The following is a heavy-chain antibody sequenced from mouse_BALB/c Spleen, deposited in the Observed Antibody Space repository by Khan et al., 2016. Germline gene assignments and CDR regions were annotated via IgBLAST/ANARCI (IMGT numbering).Heavy chain of an antibody. J-gene: IGHJ3*01. V-gene: IGHV3-8*02. Sequence: EVQLQESGPSLVKPSQTLSLTCSVTGDSITSGYWNWIRKFPGNKLEYMGYISYSGSTYYNPSLKSRISITRDTSKNQYYLQLNSVTTEDTATYXCARWLYDYDWFAYWGQGTLVTVSA. CDR1: GDSITSGY. CDR3: ARWLYDYDWFAY. CDR2: ISYSGST. D-gene: IGHD2-4*01.